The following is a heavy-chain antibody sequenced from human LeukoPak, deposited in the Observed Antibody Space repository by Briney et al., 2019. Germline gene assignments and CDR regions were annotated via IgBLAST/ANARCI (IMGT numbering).Heavy chain of an antibody. CDR2: INPNRGST. J-gene: IGHJ4*02. CDR3: ARGPIYGDKTPLVDY. V-gene: IGHV1-46*01. Sequence: GASVKVSCKASGYTFTSYYMYWVRQAPGQGLEWMGIINPNRGSTSYAQKFQGRVTMTRDTSTRTVYMELSSLRSEDTAVYYCARGPIYGDKTPLVDYWGQGTLVTVSS. D-gene: IGHD4-17*01. CDR1: GYTFTSYY.